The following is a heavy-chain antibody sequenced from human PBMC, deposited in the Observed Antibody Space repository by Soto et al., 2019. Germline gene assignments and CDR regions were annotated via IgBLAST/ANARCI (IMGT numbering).Heavy chain of an antibody. D-gene: IGHD6-6*01. CDR2: IDPSDSYT. CDR1: GYSFTSYW. V-gene: IGHV5-10-1*01. CDR3: ASTRSRPGYYHYGMDV. J-gene: IGHJ6*02. Sequence: PGESLKISCKGSGYSFTSYWISWVRQMPGKGLEWMGRIDPSDSYTNYSPSFQGHVTISADKSISTAYLQWSSLKASDTAMYYCASTRSRPGYYHYGMDVWGQGTTVTVSS.